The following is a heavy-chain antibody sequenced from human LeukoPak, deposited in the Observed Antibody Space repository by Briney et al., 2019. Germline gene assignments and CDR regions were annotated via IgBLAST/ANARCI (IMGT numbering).Heavy chain of an antibody. V-gene: IGHV3-53*01. CDR2: IYSGGST. CDR1: GFTVSSNY. J-gene: IGHJ3*02. D-gene: IGHD6-13*01. Sequence: PGGSLILSCAASGFTVSSNYMSWVRQAPGKGLEWGSVIYSGGSTYYADSVKGRFTISRDNSKNTLYFQMNSLRGEDTAVYYCVGGNSGSSWYWGAFDIWGQGTMVTVSS. CDR3: VGGNSGSSWYWGAFDI.